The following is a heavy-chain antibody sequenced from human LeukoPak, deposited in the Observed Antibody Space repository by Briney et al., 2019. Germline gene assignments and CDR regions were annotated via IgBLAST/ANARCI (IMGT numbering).Heavy chain of an antibody. CDR2: ISYDGSNK. CDR1: GFTFSSYA. J-gene: IGHJ4*02. D-gene: IGHD2-21*01. Sequence: GRSLRLSCAASGFTFSSYAMHWVRQAPGKGLEWVAVISYDGSNKYYADSVKGRFTISRDNSKNTLYLQMNSLRAEDTAVYYCARDPPVVWGQGTQVTVSS. V-gene: IGHV3-30-3*01. CDR3: ARDPPVV.